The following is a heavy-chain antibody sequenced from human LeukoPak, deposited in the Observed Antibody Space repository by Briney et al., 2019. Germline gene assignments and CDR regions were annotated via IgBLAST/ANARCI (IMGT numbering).Heavy chain of an antibody. D-gene: IGHD4-17*01. CDR2: INPNSGNT. V-gene: IGHV1-8*02. CDR3: ARGRLRPPTI. Sequence: GASVKVSCKASGYTFTGYYMHWVRQAPGQGLEWMGWINPNSGNTGYAQKFQGRVTMTRNTSISTAYMELSSLRSEDTAVYYCARGRLRPPTIWGQGTMVTVSS. J-gene: IGHJ3*02. CDR1: GYTFTGYY.